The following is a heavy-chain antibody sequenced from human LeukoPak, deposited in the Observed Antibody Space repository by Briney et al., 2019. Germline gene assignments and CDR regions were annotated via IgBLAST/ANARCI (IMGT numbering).Heavy chain of an antibody. CDR1: GFTFSSYW. V-gene: IGHV3-7*01. CDR2: IKQDGSEK. Sequence: GGSLRLSCAASGFTFSSYWRSWVRQAPGKGLEWVANIKQDGSEKYYVDSVKGRFTISRDNAKNSLYLQMNSLRAEDTAVYYCARATEWAFDYWGQGTLVSVSS. D-gene: IGHD3-3*01. CDR3: ARATEWAFDY. J-gene: IGHJ4*02.